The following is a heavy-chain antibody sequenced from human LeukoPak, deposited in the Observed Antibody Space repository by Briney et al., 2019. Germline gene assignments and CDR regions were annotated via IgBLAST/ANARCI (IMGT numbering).Heavy chain of an antibody. CDR3: AKTQGYYDC. Sequence: GGSLRLSCAASGFTFSSYGMNWVRQAPGKGLEWVSGIGVGGTTYYADSVKGRFTISSDTSKNTLYLQMNSLRVEDTAVYYCAKTQGYYDCWGQGTLVTVSS. CDR1: GFTFSSYG. CDR2: IGVGGTT. V-gene: IGHV3-23*01. J-gene: IGHJ4*02. D-gene: IGHD3-22*01.